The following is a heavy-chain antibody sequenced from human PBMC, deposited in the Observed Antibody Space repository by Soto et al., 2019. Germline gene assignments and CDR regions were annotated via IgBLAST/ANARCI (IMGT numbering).Heavy chain of an antibody. D-gene: IGHD6-19*01. CDR2: IYPGDSDT. CDR1: GYSFTCYW. Sequence: GESLKISCKGSGYSFTCYWIGWVRQMPGKGLEWMGIIYPGDSDTRYSPSFQGQVTISADKSISTAYLQWSSLKASDTAMYYCARRGGSSGWYAFIGSDYYYGMDVWGQGTTVTVSS. V-gene: IGHV5-51*01. CDR3: ARRGGSSGWYAFIGSDYYYGMDV. J-gene: IGHJ6*02.